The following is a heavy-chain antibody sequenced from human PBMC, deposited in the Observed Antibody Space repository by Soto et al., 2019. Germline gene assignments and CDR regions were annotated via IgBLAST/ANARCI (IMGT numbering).Heavy chain of an antibody. D-gene: IGHD2-2*01. CDR1: GFTFSNYW. J-gene: IGHJ4*02. Sequence: PGGSLRLSCAASGFTFSNYWMHWVRQAPGKGLVWVSRINRDGSSTTYADSVKGRFTISRDNAKSTLYLQMNSLRAEDTAVYYCTRAEGSNTAQDYWGQGSLVTVSS. CDR2: INRDGSST. CDR3: TRAEGSNTAQDY. V-gene: IGHV3-74*01.